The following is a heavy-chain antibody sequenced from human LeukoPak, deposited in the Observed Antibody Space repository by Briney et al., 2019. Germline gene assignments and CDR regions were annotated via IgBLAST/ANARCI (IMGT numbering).Heavy chain of an antibody. J-gene: IGHJ4*02. CDR1: GASVSSNSAS. D-gene: IGHD6-13*01. CDR2: TYYRSKWYN. V-gene: IGHV6-1*01. Sequence: SHTLSLTFAISGASVSSNSASWNWIRQSPSRGLEWLGRTYYRSKWYNDYAVSVKSRITINPDTSKNQFSLQLNSVTPEDTAVYYCAREIAAADYYFDYWGQGTLVTVSS. CDR3: AREIAAADYYFDY.